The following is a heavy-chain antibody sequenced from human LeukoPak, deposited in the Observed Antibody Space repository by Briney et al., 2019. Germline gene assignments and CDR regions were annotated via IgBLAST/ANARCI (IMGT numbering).Heavy chain of an antibody. J-gene: IGHJ4*02. D-gene: IGHD3-16*01. CDR3: ARGDDYVWGSFDY. V-gene: IGHV1-2*02. CDR2: INPNSGGT. CDR1: GYTFTGYY. Sequence: ASVKVSCKASGYTFTGYYMHWVRQAPGQGLEWMGWINPNSGGTNYAQKFQGRVTMTRDTSISTAYMELSSLRSEDTAVYYCARGDDYVWGSFDYWGQGTLVTVSS.